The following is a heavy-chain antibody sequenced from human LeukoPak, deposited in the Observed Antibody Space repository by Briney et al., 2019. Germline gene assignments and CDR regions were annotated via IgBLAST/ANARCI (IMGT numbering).Heavy chain of an antibody. J-gene: IGHJ3*02. D-gene: IGHD4-23*01. CDR1: GGSISSTSYY. V-gene: IGHV4-39*07. CDR2: FYYTGSI. Sequence: SETLSLTCLVSGGSISSTSYYWGWIRQSPGRGLEWIGSFYYTGSIFDNRSLRSRVTISIDMSKNQFLLKLTSVTAADTAVYYCARDFTVVRTFQSGNDAFDIWGQGTMVTVSS. CDR3: ARDFTVVRTFQSGNDAFDI.